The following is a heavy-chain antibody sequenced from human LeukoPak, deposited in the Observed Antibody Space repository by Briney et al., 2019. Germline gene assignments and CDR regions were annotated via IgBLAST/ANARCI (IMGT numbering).Heavy chain of an antibody. J-gene: IGHJ3*02. CDR2: IYYSGST. V-gene: IGHV4-31*03. Sequence: SETLSLTCTVSAGSISSGGYYWSWIRQHPGKGLEWIGYIYYSGSTYYNPSLKSRVTISVDTSKNQFSLKLSSVTAADTAVYYCARGRILLNTFDIWGQGTMVTVSS. D-gene: IGHD3-10*01. CDR1: AGSISSGGYY. CDR3: ARGRILLNTFDI.